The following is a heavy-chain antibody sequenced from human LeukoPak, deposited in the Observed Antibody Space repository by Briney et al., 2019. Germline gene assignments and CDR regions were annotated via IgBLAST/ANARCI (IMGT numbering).Heavy chain of an antibody. D-gene: IGHD3-10*01. Sequence: PGGSLRLSCAASGFTFSDYYMSWIRQAPGKGLQWVSYISTSSTCTIYADSVKGRFTISRDNAKNSLYLQMNSLRAEDTAVYYCAREMGKRGSGSVPSNFYYSGLDVWGKGTTVTVSS. CDR3: AREMGKRGSGSVPSNFYYSGLDV. CDR1: GFTFSDYY. CDR2: ISTSSTCT. J-gene: IGHJ6*04. V-gene: IGHV3-11*06.